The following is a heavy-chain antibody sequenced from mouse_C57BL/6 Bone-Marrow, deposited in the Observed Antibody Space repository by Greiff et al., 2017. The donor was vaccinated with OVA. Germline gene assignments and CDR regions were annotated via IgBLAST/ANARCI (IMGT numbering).Heavy chain of an antibody. V-gene: IGHV1-72*01. CDR2: IDPNSGGT. CDR1: GYTFTSYW. Sequence: VQLQQPGAELVKPGASVKLSCKASGYTFTSYWMHWVKQRPGRGLEWIGRIDPNSGGTKYNEKFKSKATLTVDKPSSTAYMQLSSLTFEDYEVDDCARRRSVYNEYDGDYWAMDDWGKGTTVTVSS. J-gene: IGHJ4*01. D-gene: IGHD2-4*01. CDR3: ARRRSVYNEYDGDYWAMDD.